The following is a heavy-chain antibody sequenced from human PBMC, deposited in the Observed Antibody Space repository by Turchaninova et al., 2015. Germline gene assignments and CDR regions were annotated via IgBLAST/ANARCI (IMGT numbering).Heavy chain of an antibody. CDR2: IYQSGGT. CDR3: ARGIRSLDS. D-gene: IGHD3-10*01. V-gene: IGHV4-38-2*01. CDR1: YYSISSGYH. Sequence: QVQLQESGPGLVKTSEALSPTCAVSYYSISSGYHWGWSRPPPGKGLEWIGSIYQSGGTYYNPSLKSRVTISVDTSKNEFSLKLSSVTAADTAVYYCARGIRSLDSWGQGTLVTVSS. J-gene: IGHJ4*02.